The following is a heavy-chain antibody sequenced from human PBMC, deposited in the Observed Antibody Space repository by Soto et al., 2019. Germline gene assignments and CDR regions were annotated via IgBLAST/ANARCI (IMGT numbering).Heavy chain of an antibody. D-gene: IGHD4-17*01. V-gene: IGHV4-4*02. CDR1: GGSISSSNW. CDR2: IYHSGST. Sequence: SETLSLTCAVSGGSISSSNWWSWVRQPPGKGLEWIGEIYHSGSTNYNPSLKSRVTTSVDKSNNQFSLNLSSVTAADTAVYYCARAYGDYGREYFDYWGQGALVTVSS. CDR3: ARAYGDYGREYFDY. J-gene: IGHJ4*02.